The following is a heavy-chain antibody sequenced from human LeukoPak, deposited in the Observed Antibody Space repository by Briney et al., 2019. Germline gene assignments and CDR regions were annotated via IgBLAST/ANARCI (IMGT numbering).Heavy chain of an antibody. D-gene: IGHD4-23*01. J-gene: IGHJ4*02. CDR2: VVWDDDK. Sequence: SGPTLVNPTQTLTVTCTFSGFSLSTCGMSVSWIHQPPGKALEWLALVVWDDDKFYSTSLKTRLTISKDTSKNQVVLTMTNMDPVDTATYYCARIQAYGGNSEGYYFNYWGQGTLVTVSS. CDR3: ARIQAYGGNSEGYYFNY. V-gene: IGHV2-70*01. CDR1: GFSLSTCGMS.